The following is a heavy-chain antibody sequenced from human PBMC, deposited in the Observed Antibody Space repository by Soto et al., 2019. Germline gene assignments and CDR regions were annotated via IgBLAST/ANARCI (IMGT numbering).Heavy chain of an antibody. J-gene: IGHJ4*02. V-gene: IGHV4-59*01. Sequence: SETLSLTCTDSGGSISSYYWSWIRQPPGKGLEWIGYIYYSGSTNYNPSLKSRVTISVDTSKNQFSLKLSSVTAADTAVYYCAREGGSYPLYYFDYWGQGTLVTVSS. CDR1: GGSISSYY. CDR3: AREGGSYPLYYFDY. D-gene: IGHD1-26*01. CDR2: IYYSGST.